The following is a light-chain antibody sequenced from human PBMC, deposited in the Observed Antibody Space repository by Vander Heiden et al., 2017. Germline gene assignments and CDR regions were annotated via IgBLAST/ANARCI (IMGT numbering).Light chain of an antibody. CDR3: QSYDSSLSGVV. CDR1: SSNIGAGYD. V-gene: IGLV1-40*01. J-gene: IGLJ2*01. Sequence: QSVRTQPPSVSGAPGQRVPISCTGSSSNIGAGYDVHWYQQLPGTAPKLLIYGNSNRPSGVPDRFSGSKSGTSASLAITGLQAEDEADYYCQSYDSSLSGVVFGGGTKLTVL. CDR2: GNS.